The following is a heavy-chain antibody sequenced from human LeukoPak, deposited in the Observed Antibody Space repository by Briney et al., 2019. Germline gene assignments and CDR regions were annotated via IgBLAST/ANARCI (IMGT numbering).Heavy chain of an antibody. D-gene: IGHD3-10*02. J-gene: IGHJ4*02. CDR1: GFTLSSYW. Sequence: GGSLRLSCAASGFTLSSYWMHWVRQVPGKGLAWVSRIDEFGSVTNSADSVQGRFSISRDNAKNALYLQMNSLRAEDTAVYYCVRHMFGGRDYWGQGTLVTVSS. V-gene: IGHV3-74*01. CDR2: IDEFGSVT. CDR3: VRHMFGGRDY.